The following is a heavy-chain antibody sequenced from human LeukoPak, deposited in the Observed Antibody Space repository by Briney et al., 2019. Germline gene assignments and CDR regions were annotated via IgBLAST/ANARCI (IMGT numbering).Heavy chain of an antibody. J-gene: IGHJ5*02. Sequence: GGSLRLSCAASGFTFSSYAMHWVRQAPGKGLEWVAVISYDGSNKYYADSVKGRFTISRDNSKNTLYLQMNSLRAEDTAVYYCAKDRRQWLVLGWFDPWGQGTLVTVSS. D-gene: IGHD6-19*01. CDR3: AKDRRQWLVLGWFDP. V-gene: IGHV3-30-3*01. CDR1: GFTFSSYA. CDR2: ISYDGSNK.